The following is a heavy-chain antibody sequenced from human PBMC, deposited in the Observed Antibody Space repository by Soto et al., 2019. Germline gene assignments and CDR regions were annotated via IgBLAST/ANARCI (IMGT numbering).Heavy chain of an antibody. J-gene: IGHJ3*02. CDR3: AREPIAVAGDDAFDI. V-gene: IGHV4-59*12. CDR2: IYYSGST. CDR1: GGSISGYY. D-gene: IGHD6-19*01. Sequence: PSETLSLTCTVYGGSISGYYWSWIRQPPGKGLEWIGYIYYSGSTNYNPPLKSRVTISVDTSKNQFSLKLSSVTAAETAVYYCAREPIAVAGDDAFDIWGQGTMVTVSS.